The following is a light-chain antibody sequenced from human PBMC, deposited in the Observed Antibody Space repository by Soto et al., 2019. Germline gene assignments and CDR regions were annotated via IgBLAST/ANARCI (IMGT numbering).Light chain of an antibody. CDR3: QQYGSSPKT. Sequence: EIVLTQSPGTLSVSPGEEATLSCRASQSVDSTYLAWYQQKPGQTPRLLIYGASGRAAGIPHRFSGSGFGTDFTLTISKVEPEDFAVYYCQQYGSSPKTFGQGTKVDIK. CDR1: QSVDSTY. V-gene: IGKV3-20*01. J-gene: IGKJ1*01. CDR2: GAS.